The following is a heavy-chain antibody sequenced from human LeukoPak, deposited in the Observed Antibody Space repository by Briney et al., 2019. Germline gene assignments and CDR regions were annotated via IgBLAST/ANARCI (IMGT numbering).Heavy chain of an antibody. V-gene: IGHV4-59*01. Sequence: SETLSLTCTVSGGSISSYYWSWIRQPPGKGLEWIGYIYYSGSTNYNPSLKSRVTISVDTSKNQFSLKLSSVTAADTAVYYCARGGDYYDSSGYYYVTFDYWGQGTLVTVSS. CDR3: ARGGDYYDSSGYYYVTFDY. CDR1: GGSISSYY. CDR2: IYYSGST. D-gene: IGHD3-22*01. J-gene: IGHJ4*02.